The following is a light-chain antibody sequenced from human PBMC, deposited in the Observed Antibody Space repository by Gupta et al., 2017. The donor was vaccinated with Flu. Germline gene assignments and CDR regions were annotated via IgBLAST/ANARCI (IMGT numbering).Light chain of an antibody. V-gene: IGKV3-15*01. CDR1: QSISSN. J-gene: IGKJ4*01. CDR3: QQYSDWPPKLT. CDR2: GAS. Sequence: EIVMTQSPATLSVSPGESATLSCRASQSISSNLAWYQQKHGQAPRLLIYGASSRATGIPARLSGSGSGTEFTLTISSQQSEDFAVYYCQQYSDWPPKLTFGGGTKVEIE.